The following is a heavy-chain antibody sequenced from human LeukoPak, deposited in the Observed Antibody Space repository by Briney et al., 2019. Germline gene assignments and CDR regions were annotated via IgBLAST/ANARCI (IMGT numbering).Heavy chain of an antibody. V-gene: IGHV4-31*03. CDR2: IYHSGIT. CDR3: ARSAYDGSRYYSDS. CDR1: GDSISSGGYY. D-gene: IGHD3-22*01. J-gene: IGHJ4*02. Sequence: SETLSLTCTVSGDSISSGGYYWSWIRQHPGEGLEGIGYIYHSGITYYNPSLKSRFPTSVDTSKNQFSLKLSSVTAADTAVYYCARSAYDGSRYYSDSWGQGTLVTVSS.